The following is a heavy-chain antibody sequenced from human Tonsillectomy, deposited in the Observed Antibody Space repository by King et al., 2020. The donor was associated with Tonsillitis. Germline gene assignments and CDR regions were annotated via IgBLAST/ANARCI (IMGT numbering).Heavy chain of an antibody. D-gene: IGHD6-13*01. V-gene: IGHV4-59*12. CDR1: GGSIISNY. Sequence: QLQESGPGLLKPSETLSLTCSVSGGSIISNYWSWIRQPPGKGLEWIGYTYYSGSTSYNPSLKSRVTISADTSKNQISLRLNSVTAADTAVYYCARDSIAAAQNWYFELWGRGTLVTGSS. J-gene: IGHJ2*01. CDR3: ARDSIAAAQNWYFEL. CDR2: TYYSGST.